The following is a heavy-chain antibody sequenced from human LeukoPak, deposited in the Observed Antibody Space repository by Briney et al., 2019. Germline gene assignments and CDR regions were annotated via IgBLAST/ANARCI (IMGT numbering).Heavy chain of an antibody. Sequence: GGSLRLSCAASGFTFGSYWMSWVRQAPGKGLEWVANIKQDGVEQYYVDSVEGRFTISGDNAKSSLFLQMNSLRAEDTAVYYCARISQRSFDPCGQGTLVTVSS. CDR3: ARISQRSFDP. J-gene: IGHJ5*02. CDR2: IKQDGVEQ. CDR1: GFTFGSYW. V-gene: IGHV3-7*05. D-gene: IGHD2-15*01.